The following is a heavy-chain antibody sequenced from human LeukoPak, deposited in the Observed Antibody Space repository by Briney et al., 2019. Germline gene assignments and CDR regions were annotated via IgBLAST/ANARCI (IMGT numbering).Heavy chain of an antibody. CDR3: ATFGGSYHPHDY. J-gene: IGHJ4*02. Sequence: ASVKVSCKASGYTFTSYYMHWVRQAPGQGLEWMGIINPSGGSTSYAQKFQGRVTMTEDTSTDTAYMELSSLRSEDTAVYYCATFGGSYHPHDYWGQGTLVTVSS. CDR1: GYTFTSYY. D-gene: IGHD1-26*01. CDR2: INPSGGST. V-gene: IGHV1-46*01.